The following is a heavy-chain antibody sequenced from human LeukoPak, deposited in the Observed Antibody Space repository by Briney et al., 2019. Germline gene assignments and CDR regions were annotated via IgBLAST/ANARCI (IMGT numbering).Heavy chain of an antibody. Sequence: SETLSLTCTVSGGSISSYYWSWIRQPPGKGLEWIGYIYYSGSTNHNPSLKSRVTISVDTSKNQFSLKLSSVTAADTAVYYCARLPVSYGGYAYYYGMDVWGQGTTVTVSS. V-gene: IGHV4-59*08. CDR1: GGSISSYY. CDR3: ARLPVSYGGYAYYYGMDV. J-gene: IGHJ6*02. D-gene: IGHD5-12*01. CDR2: IYYSGST.